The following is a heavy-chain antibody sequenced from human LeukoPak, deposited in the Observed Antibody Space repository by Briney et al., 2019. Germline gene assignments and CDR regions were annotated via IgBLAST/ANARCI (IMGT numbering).Heavy chain of an antibody. CDR1: GFTFSSYG. V-gene: IGHV3-23*01. Sequence: GGSLRLSCAASGFTFSSYGMSWVRQAPGKGLEWVSTISGSGGSTYYADSVKGRFTISRDNSKNTLYLQMNSLRAEDTAVYYCAKDEGNPGNFDYWGQGTLVTVSS. CDR2: ISGSGGST. J-gene: IGHJ4*02. CDR3: AKDEGNPGNFDY.